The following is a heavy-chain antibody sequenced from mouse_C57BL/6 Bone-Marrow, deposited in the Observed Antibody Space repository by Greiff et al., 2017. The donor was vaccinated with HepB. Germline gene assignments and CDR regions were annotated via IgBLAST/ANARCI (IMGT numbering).Heavy chain of an antibody. CDR1: GFTFSSYG. J-gene: IGHJ4*01. Sequence: EVKVVESGGDLVKPGGSLKLSCAASGFTFSSYGMSWVRQTPDKRLEWVATISSGGSYTYYPDSVKGRVTISRDNAKNTLYMQMSSLKSEDTAIYYCARPSYDYEYAMDYWGQETSVTVSS. CDR3: ARPSYDYEYAMDY. CDR2: ISSGGSYT. V-gene: IGHV5-6*01. D-gene: IGHD2-4*01.